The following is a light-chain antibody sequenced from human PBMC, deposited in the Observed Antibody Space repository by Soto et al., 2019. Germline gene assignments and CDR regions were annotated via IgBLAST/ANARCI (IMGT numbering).Light chain of an antibody. V-gene: IGKV3-15*01. Sequence: EIVMTQSPATLSVSPGERATLSCRASESVSRNLAWYQQKPGQAPRLLIYAASTRATDIAARISGSGSGTDFTLTISSLQSEDFAVYYCQQYNKWPLTFGGGTKVEIK. CDR3: QQYNKWPLT. J-gene: IGKJ4*01. CDR1: ESVSRN. CDR2: AAS.